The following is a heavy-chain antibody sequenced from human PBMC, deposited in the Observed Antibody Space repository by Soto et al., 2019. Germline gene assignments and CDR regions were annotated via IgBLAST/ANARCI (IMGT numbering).Heavy chain of an antibody. Sequence: XVSLRLSCVASGFTFSDYYMSGVRQAPGKGLEWLSYSSNSGTYTKYAGSVKGRFSISRDNAKNSLYLQINSLRGEDTAIYYCARSGDNYNVLDYWGQGTPVTVSS. CDR1: GFTFSDYY. D-gene: IGHD3-10*02. J-gene: IGHJ4*02. CDR3: ARSGDNYNVLDY. V-gene: IGHV3-11*06. CDR2: SSNSGTYT.